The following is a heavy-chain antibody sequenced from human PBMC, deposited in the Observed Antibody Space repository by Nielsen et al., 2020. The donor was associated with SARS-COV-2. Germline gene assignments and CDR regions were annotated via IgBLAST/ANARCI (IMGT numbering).Heavy chain of an antibody. CDR1: GGTSNTYA. CDR3: ARGDMAREGDADY. CDR2: IIPILGVP. J-gene: IGHJ4*02. D-gene: IGHD5-24*01. V-gene: IGHV1-69*04. Sequence: SVKVSCKASGGTSNTYAITWVRQAPGQGLEWMGRIIPILGVPRYAQKFQGRVTISADKYTSTAYMELSSLTSEDTAVYYCARGDMAREGDADYWGQGTLVTVSS.